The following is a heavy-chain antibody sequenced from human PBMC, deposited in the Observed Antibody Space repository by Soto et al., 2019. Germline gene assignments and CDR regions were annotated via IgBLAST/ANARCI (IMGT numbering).Heavy chain of an antibody. Sequence: EVQLVESGGGLVKPGGSLRLSCAASGFTFSSYSMNWVRQAPGKGLECVSSISSSSSYIYYADSVKGRFTISRDNAKNSLYLQMNSLRAEDTAVYYCARANLVDYYDSSGYYGYWGQGTLVTVSS. CDR2: ISSSSSYI. V-gene: IGHV3-21*01. D-gene: IGHD3-22*01. J-gene: IGHJ4*02. CDR3: ARANLVDYYDSSGYYGY. CDR1: GFTFSSYS.